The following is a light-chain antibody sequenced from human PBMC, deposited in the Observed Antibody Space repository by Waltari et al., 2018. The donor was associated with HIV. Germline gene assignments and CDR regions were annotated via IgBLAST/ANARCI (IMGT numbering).Light chain of an antibody. CDR1: KSEDKY. V-gene: IGLV3-1*01. Sequence: SYELTQPPSVSVSPGQTASIPCSGYKSEDKYVCWYQQKPGQSPVLVIYQDSKRPSGIPERFSGSNSGNTATLTISGTQAMDEADYYCQAWDSSSWVFGGGTKLTVL. J-gene: IGLJ3*02. CDR2: QDS. CDR3: QAWDSSSWV.